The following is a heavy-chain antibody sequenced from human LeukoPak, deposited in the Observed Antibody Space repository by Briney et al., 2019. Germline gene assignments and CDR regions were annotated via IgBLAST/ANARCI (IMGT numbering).Heavy chain of an antibody. J-gene: IGHJ4*02. Sequence: ASVKVSCKVSGYTLTELPIHWVRQAPGKGLEWMGGFDPDDGETVYAQMFQGRVTMTEDTSSDTASMELSSLRSEDTAAYYCATGTSGSYYVGIVRPIDYWGQGTLVTVSS. CDR1: GYTLTELP. CDR3: ATGTSGSYYVGIVRPIDY. CDR2: FDPDDGET. D-gene: IGHD1-26*01. V-gene: IGHV1-24*01.